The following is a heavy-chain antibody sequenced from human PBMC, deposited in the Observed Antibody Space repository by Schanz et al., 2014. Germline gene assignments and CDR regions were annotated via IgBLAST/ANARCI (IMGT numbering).Heavy chain of an antibody. D-gene: IGHD2-2*01. J-gene: IGHJ4*02. CDR2: INPSVGNT. V-gene: IGHV1-46*03. CDR1: GYTFTSYY. CDR3: ARGGFFDSTSFDS. Sequence: QVQLVQSGAEVKKPGASVKVSCKASGYTFTSYYIHWFRQAPGQGLEWMGLINPSVGNTNYAQKFRGRVTMTRDTSTSTVNMELSSLRSEDTAVYYCARGGFFDSTSFDSWGQGTLVTVSS.